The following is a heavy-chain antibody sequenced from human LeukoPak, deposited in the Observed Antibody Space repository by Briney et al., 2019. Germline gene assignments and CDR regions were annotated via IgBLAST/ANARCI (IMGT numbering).Heavy chain of an antibody. J-gene: IGHJ3*02. V-gene: IGHV4-34*01. D-gene: IGHD6-6*01. CDR3: AREAGGQLVAFDI. Sequence: SETLSLTCAVYGGSFSGYYWSWIRQPPGKGLEWIGEINHSGSTNYNPSPKSRVTISVDTSKNQFSLKLSSVTAADTAVYYCAREAGGQLVAFDIWGQGTMVTVSS. CDR1: GGSFSGYY. CDR2: INHSGST.